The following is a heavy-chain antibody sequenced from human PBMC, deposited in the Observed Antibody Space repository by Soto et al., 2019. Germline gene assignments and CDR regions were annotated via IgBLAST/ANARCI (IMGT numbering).Heavy chain of an antibody. CDR2: IYPGDSDT. V-gene: IGHV5-51*01. D-gene: IGHD3-22*01. J-gene: IGHJ4*02. CDR3: ARSALYYDSSGYYYYFDY. CDR1: GYSFTSYW. Sequence: GESLKISCKGSGYSFTSYWIGWVRQMPGKGLEWMGIIYPGDSDTRYSPSFQGQVTISADKSISTAYLQWSSLKASDTAMYYCARSALYYDSSGYYYYFDYWGQGTLVTVSS.